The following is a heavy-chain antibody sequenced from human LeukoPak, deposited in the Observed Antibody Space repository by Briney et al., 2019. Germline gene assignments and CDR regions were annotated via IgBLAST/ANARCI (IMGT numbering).Heavy chain of an antibody. Sequence: GGSLRLSCAASGFTFSSYGMHWVRQAPGKGLEWVAVISYDGSNKYYADSVKGRFTISRDNSKNTLYLQMNSLRAEDRAVYYCAKDLSGSYGDWGQGTLVTVSS. V-gene: IGHV3-30*18. CDR2: ISYDGSNK. CDR3: AKDLSGSYGD. D-gene: IGHD1-26*01. J-gene: IGHJ4*02. CDR1: GFTFSSYG.